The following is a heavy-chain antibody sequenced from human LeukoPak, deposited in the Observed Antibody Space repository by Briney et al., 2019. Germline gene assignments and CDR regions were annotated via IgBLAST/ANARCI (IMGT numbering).Heavy chain of an antibody. CDR2: IYSGGST. CDR1: GFTVSSNY. J-gene: IGHJ3*02. D-gene: IGHD3-16*01. Sequence: GSLRLSCAASGFTVSSNYMSWVRQAPGKGLEWVSVIYSGGSTYYADSVKGRFTISRDNSKNTLYLQMNSLRAEDTAVYYCARARAYPAFDIWGQGTMVTVSS. CDR3: ARARAYPAFDI. V-gene: IGHV3-53*01.